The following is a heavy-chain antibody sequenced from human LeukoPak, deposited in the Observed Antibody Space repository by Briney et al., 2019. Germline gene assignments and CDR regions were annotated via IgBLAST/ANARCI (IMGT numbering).Heavy chain of an antibody. CDR1: GYTFTGYY. J-gene: IGHJ4*02. Sequence: ASVKVSCKASGYTFTGYYMHWVRQAPGQGLEWMGWINPNSGGTNYAQEFQGRVTMTRDTSISTAYMELSRLRSDDTAVYYCARGSSGTEDYWGQGTLVTVSS. CDR2: INPNSGGT. CDR3: ARGSSGTEDY. D-gene: IGHD6-19*01. V-gene: IGHV1-2*02.